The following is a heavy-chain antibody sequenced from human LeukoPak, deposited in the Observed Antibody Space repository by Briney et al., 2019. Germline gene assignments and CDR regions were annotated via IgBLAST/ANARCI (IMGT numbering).Heavy chain of an antibody. Sequence: SVKVSCKASGGTFSSYAISWVRQAPGQGLEWMGGIIPIFGTANYAQKFQGRVTITADESTSTAYMELSGLRSEDTAVYYCARDLDYYDSSGYSSDYWGQGTLVTVSS. CDR3: ARDLDYYDSSGYSSDY. V-gene: IGHV1-69*13. D-gene: IGHD3-22*01. J-gene: IGHJ4*02. CDR1: GGTFSSYA. CDR2: IIPIFGTA.